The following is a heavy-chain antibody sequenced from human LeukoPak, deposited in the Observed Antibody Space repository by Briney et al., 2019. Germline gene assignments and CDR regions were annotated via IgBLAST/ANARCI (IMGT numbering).Heavy chain of an antibody. V-gene: IGHV1-2*02. Sequence: ASVKVSCKASGYTFTGYYMHWVRQAPGQGLEWMGWINPNSGGTNYAQKFQGRVTMTRDTSISTAYMELSRLRSDDTAVYYCAVLPAARSYYFDYWGQGTLVTVSS. J-gene: IGHJ4*02. CDR3: AVLPAARSYYFDY. CDR1: GYTFTGYY. CDR2: INPNSGGT. D-gene: IGHD2-2*01.